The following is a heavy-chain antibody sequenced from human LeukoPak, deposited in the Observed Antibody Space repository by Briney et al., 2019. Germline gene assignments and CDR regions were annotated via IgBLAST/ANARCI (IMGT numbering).Heavy chain of an antibody. D-gene: IGHD2-21*02. CDR2: IYYSGTT. V-gene: IGHV4-39*01. J-gene: IGHJ4*02. Sequence: SETLSLTCTASGGSISSSSYYWGWIRQPPGKGLEWIGNIYYSGTTYYNPSRKCRVTISVDTSKNQFSLKLSSVTAADTAVYFCARRYGGGWYIYYFDYWGQGTLVTVSS. CDR1: GGSISSSSYY. CDR3: ARRYGGGWYIYYFDY.